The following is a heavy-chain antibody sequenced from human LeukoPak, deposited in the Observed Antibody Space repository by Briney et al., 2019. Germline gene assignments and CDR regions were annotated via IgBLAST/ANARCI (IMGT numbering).Heavy chain of an antibody. CDR1: GFTFSDSA. CDR2: IRSKPNSYAT. Sequence: GGSLKLSCAASGFTFSDSAFHWVRQASGKGLEWVGRIRSKPNSYATAYTASVKGRFTISRDDSKNMAYLQMNSLNTEDTAMYYCTRHLIGSTPFDYWGQGTLASVSS. CDR3: TRHLIGSTPFDY. V-gene: IGHV3-73*01. J-gene: IGHJ4*02. D-gene: IGHD2-15*01.